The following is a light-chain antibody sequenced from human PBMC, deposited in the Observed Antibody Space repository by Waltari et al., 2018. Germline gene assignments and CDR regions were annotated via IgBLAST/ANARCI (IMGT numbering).Light chain of an antibody. CDR1: HSLLHSNGYNY. Sequence: DIVVTQSPLSLPVTPGEPASISCRSSHSLLHSNGYNYLDWYLQNPGQSPQLLIYLGSNRASGVPDRFSGSGSGTDFTLKISRVEAEDVGVYYCMQSLQTLWTFGQGTKVEIK. V-gene: IGKV2-28*01. CDR3: MQSLQTLWT. CDR2: LGS. J-gene: IGKJ1*01.